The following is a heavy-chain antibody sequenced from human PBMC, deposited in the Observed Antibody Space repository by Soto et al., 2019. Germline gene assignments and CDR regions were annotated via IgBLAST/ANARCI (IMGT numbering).Heavy chain of an antibody. CDR3: AKDQQQWLHKKWLEQ. CDR1: VFAFSSYS. J-gene: IGHJ4*02. D-gene: IGHD6-19*01. CDR2: ISGSVGST. Sequence: VGSLILSCSASVFAFSSYSMSLFLQAPVKWLEWVSAISGSVGSTYYADSVKCRFTISRDNSKNTLYLQMNSLRAEDTAVYYCAKDQQQWLHKKWLEQWGQRPLAPVSS. V-gene: IGHV3-23*01.